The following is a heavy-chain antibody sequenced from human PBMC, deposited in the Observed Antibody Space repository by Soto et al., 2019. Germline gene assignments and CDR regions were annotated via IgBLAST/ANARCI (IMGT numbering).Heavy chain of an antibody. D-gene: IGHD3-9*01. CDR3: ARDNDILTGYEYYYFDY. Sequence: ASVKVSCKASGGTFSSYTISWVRQAPGQGLEWMGRIIPILGIANYAQKFQGRVTITADKSTSTAYMELSSLRSEDTAVYYCARDNDILTGYEYYYFDYWGQGTLVTVSS. CDR1: GGTFSSYT. CDR2: IIPILGIA. V-gene: IGHV1-69*04. J-gene: IGHJ4*02.